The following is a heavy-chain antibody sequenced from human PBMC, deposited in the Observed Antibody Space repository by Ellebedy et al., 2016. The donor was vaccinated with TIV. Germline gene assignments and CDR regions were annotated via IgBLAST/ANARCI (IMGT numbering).Heavy chain of an antibody. D-gene: IGHD3-10*01. CDR1: GGTFSSYA. J-gene: IGHJ5*02. CDR3: ARAPTNYYGSGAPLLAWFDP. Sequence: AASVKVSCKASGGTFSSYAIRWVRQAPGQGLEWMGGIIPIFGTANYAQKFQGRVTITADESTSTAYMELSSLRSEDTAVYYCARAPTNYYGSGAPLLAWFDPWGQGTLVTVSS. V-gene: IGHV1-69*13. CDR2: IIPIFGTA.